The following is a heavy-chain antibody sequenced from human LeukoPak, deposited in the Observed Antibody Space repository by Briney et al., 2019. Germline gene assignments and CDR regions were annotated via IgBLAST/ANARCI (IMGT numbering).Heavy chain of an antibody. J-gene: IGHJ4*02. Sequence: PGGSLRLSCAASGFTFNNYWMHWVRQAPGKGLVWVSRINRDGSSTNYADFVKGRITISRDNAKNTLYLQMNGLRAEDTAVYYCARATTGMPDYWGQGTLVTVSS. CDR3: ARATTGMPDY. V-gene: IGHV3-74*01. CDR2: INRDGSST. D-gene: IGHD1-1*01. CDR1: GFTFNNYW.